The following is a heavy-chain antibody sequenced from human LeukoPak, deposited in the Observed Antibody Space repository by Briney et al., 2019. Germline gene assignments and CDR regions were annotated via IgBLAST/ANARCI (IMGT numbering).Heavy chain of an antibody. D-gene: IGHD2/OR15-2a*01. CDR1: GGSFSGYY. J-gene: IGHJ4*02. CDR2: INPSGST. CDR3: ARHSIGGRLPDY. Sequence: SETLSLTCAVYGGSFSGYYWSWIRQSPGKGLEWVGEINPSGSTNYNPSLKSRVTISVDTSNNHFSLKLSSVTAADTAVYYCARHSIGGRLPDYWGQGTLVAVSS. V-gene: IGHV4-34*01.